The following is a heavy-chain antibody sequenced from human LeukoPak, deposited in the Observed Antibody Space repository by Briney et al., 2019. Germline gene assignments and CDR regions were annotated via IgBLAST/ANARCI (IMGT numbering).Heavy chain of an antibody. CDR2: IWYDGSNK. D-gene: IGHD2-15*01. J-gene: IGHJ3*02. CDR1: GFTFSSYA. CDR3: ARGAYCSGSRCPGAFDI. Sequence: PGRSLRLSCAASGFTFSSYAMYWVRRAPGTGLEWVAVIWYDGSNKYYADSVKGRFTISRDNSKNTLYLQMNSLRAEDTAVYYCARGAYCSGSRCPGAFDIWGQGTMVTVSS. V-gene: IGHV3-33*01.